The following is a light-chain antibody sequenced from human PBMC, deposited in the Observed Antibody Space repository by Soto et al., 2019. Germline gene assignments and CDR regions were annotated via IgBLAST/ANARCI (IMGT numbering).Light chain of an antibody. Sequence: QSVLTQPPSASGTPGQRVTISCSGSRSNIGSNTVNWYQQLPGTAPKLLIYSNNQRPSGVPDRFSGSRSGTSASLAISGLQSEDEGDYYCAAWDDSLNGRGVFGGGTQLTVL. CDR2: SNN. CDR3: AAWDDSLNGRGV. J-gene: IGLJ3*02. CDR1: RSNIGSNT. V-gene: IGLV1-44*01.